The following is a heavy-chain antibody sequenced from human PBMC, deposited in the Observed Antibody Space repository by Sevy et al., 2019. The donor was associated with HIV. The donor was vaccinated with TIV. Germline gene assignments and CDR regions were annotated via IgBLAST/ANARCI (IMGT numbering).Heavy chain of an antibody. CDR1: GGSITSLY. V-gene: IGHV4-59*08. D-gene: IGHD1-26*01. CDR2: IYYNGHI. Sequence: SETLSLTCTVSGGSITSLYWNWIRQPPGKGLEWIANIYYNGHINYNPSLKSRVTESLDTSKNQFSLRLSSVTAADTAMYYCAGGNAWGRGYSWGQGTLVTVSS. CDR3: AGGNAWGRGYS. J-gene: IGHJ4*02.